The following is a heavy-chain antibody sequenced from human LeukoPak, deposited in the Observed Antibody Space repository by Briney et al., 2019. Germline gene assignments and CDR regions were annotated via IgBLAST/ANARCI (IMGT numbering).Heavy chain of an antibody. D-gene: IGHD4-11*01. Sequence: GASVKVSCKASGYTFTGYYMHWVRQAPGQGLEWMGIINPSGGSTSYAQKFQGRVTMTRDMSTSTVYMELSSLRSEDTAVYYCARTRRNSIYYYYYMDVWGKGTTVTVSS. J-gene: IGHJ6*03. CDR3: ARTRRNSIYYYYYMDV. V-gene: IGHV1-46*01. CDR1: GYTFTGYY. CDR2: INPSGGST.